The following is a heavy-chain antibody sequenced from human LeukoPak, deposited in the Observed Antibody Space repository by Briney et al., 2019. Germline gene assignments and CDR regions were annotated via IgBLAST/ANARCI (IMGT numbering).Heavy chain of an antibody. CDR2: ISDTGNT. CDR1: GFTLSSYA. J-gene: IGHJ4*02. V-gene: IGHV3-23*01. D-gene: IGHD2-15*01. CDR3: AKAPVTTCRGAFCYPFDY. Sequence: GGSLGLSCAASGFTLSSYAMSWVRQAPGKGLEWVSAISDTGNTYHADSVRGRFTISRDSSKNTLFLQMNRLRPEDAAVYYCAKAPVTTCRGAFCYPFDYWGLGTLVTVSS.